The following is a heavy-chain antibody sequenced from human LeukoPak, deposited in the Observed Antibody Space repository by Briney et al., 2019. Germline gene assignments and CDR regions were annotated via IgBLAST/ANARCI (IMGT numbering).Heavy chain of an antibody. Sequence: SLRLSCAASGFTFSSYAMHWVRQAPGKGLEWVSGISWNSGSIGDADSVKGRFTISRDNAKNSLYLQMNSLRAEDTALYYCAKGQDSYSRAGCDYWGQGTLVTVSS. J-gene: IGHJ4*02. CDR3: AKGQDSYSRAGCDY. CDR2: ISWNSGSI. V-gene: IGHV3-9*01. D-gene: IGHD6-25*01. CDR1: GFTFSSYA.